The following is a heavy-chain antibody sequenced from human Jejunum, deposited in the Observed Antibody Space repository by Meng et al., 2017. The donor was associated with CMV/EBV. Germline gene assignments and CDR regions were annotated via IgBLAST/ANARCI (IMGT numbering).Heavy chain of an antibody. J-gene: IGHJ4*02. CDR3: ARARSPTHFDY. V-gene: IGHV3-13*01. CDR1: GLTFSTYD. CDR2: IGTVGDT. Sequence: CTASGLTFSTYDFHWVRQPTGKGLEWVSSIGTVGDTYSIGSVKGRFIISREDAKNSVYLQMNGLRDGDTGLYYCARARSPTHFDYWGQGALVTVSS.